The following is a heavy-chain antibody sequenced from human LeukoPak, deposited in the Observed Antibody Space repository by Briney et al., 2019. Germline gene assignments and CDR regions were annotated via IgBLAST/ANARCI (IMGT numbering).Heavy chain of an antibody. D-gene: IGHD6-19*01. CDR2: INSNSGGT. CDR1: GYTFTGYY. Sequence: ASVKVSCKASGYTFTGYYMHWVRQAPGQGLEWMGRINSNSGGTNYAQKFQGRVTMTRDTSISTAYMELSRLRSDDTAVYYCASSISSGWYLVFDYWGQGTLVTVSS. J-gene: IGHJ4*02. CDR3: ASSISSGWYLVFDY. V-gene: IGHV1-2*06.